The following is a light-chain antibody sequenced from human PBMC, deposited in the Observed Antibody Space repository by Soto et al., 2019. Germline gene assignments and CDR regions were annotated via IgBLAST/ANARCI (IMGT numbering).Light chain of an antibody. CDR3: QQYNNWPRT. CDR2: GAS. Sequence: IGLSQSPGTLSLYPGERATLSCRASQSVSSSYLAWYQQKPGQAPRLLIYGASTRATGIPARFSGSGSGTEFTLTISSLQSEDFAVYYCQQYNNWPRTFGQGTKVDIK. V-gene: IGKV3-15*01. CDR1: QSVSSSY. J-gene: IGKJ1*01.